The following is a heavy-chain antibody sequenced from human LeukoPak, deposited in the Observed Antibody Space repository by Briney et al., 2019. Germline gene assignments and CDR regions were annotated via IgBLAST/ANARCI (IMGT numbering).Heavy chain of an antibody. J-gene: IGHJ4*02. CDR3: ARDRSSWHDDDY. CDR1: GFTFSSYN. V-gene: IGHV3-48*01. CDR2: ISSSSSTI. Sequence: GGSLSLSCAASGFTFSSYNLHWVRQAPGKGLDWFSYISSSSSTIYYADSVKGRFTISRDNAKNSLYLQMNSLRAEDTAVYYCARDRSSWHDDDYWGQGTLVTVSS. D-gene: IGHD6-13*01.